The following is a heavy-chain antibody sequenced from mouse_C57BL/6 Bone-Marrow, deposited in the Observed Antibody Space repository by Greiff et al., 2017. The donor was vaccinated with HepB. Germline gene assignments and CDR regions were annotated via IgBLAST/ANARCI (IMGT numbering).Heavy chain of an antibody. CDR3: ARRGYDYGAWFAY. V-gene: IGHV1-85*01. J-gene: IGHJ3*01. CDR1: GYTFTSYD. CDR2: IYPRDGST. D-gene: IGHD2-4*01. Sequence: QVTLKESGPELVKPGASVKLSCKASGYTFTSYDINWVKQRPGQGLEWIGWIYPRDGSTKYNEKFKGKATLTVDTSSSTADMELHSLTSEDSAVYFCARRGYDYGAWFAYWGQGTLVTVSA.